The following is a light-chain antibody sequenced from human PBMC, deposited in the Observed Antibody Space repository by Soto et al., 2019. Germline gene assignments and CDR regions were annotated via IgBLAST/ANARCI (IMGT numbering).Light chain of an antibody. Sequence: DIQMTPSPSSLPASVGDRLTITCRASQGIGNDLGWYQQEQGKXXKXXIYAASTLQSGVPSRFSGSGSGTDFTITISCLQSEDCATYDGQQYYSYPRTFGQGTKVDIK. CDR3: QQYYSYPRT. CDR2: AAS. V-gene: IGKV1-17*01. J-gene: IGKJ1*01. CDR1: QGIGND.